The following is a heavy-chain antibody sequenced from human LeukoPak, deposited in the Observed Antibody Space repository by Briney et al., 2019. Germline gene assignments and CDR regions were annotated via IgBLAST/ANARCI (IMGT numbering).Heavy chain of an antibody. CDR1: GFTFGDYA. D-gene: IGHD3-22*01. Sequence: GGSLRLSCTASGFTFGDYAMSWVRQAPGKGLEWVGFIRSKAYGGTTEYAASVKGRFTISRDDSKSIAYLQMNSLETEDTAVYYCTRAVVTTMIVVVTPLYYFDYWGQGTLVTVSS. CDR2: IRSKAYGGTT. CDR3: TRAVVTTMIVVVTPLYYFDY. V-gene: IGHV3-49*04. J-gene: IGHJ4*02.